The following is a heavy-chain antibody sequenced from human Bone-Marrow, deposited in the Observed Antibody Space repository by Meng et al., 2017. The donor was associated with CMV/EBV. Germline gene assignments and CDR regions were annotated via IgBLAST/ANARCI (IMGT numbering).Heavy chain of an antibody. CDR2: INHSGST. CDR3: ARDSCSSTSCYHNWFDP. V-gene: IGHV4-34*01. Sequence: SETLSLTCAVYGGSFSGYYWSWIRQPPGKGLEWIGEINHSGSTNYNPSLKSRVTISVDKSKNQFSLKLSSVTAADTAVYYCARDSCSSTSCYHNWFDPWGQGTLVTVSS. J-gene: IGHJ5*02. D-gene: IGHD2-2*01. CDR1: GGSFSGYY.